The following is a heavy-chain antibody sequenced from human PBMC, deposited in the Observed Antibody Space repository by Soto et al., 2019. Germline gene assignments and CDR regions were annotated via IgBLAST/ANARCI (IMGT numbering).Heavy chain of an antibody. CDR3: ARSGSGSGWL. V-gene: IGHV4-61*01. Sequence: QVQLQESGPGLVKPSETLSLTCTVSGGSVSSGRFYWSWIRQPPGKGLEWIGYIYYSGSTKYNPSLTSRVTISVDTSMNQFSLKLTSVTAADTAVYYCARSGSGSGWLGGQGTLVTVSS. D-gene: IGHD6-19*01. CDR2: IYYSGST. J-gene: IGHJ4*02. CDR1: GGSVSSGRFY.